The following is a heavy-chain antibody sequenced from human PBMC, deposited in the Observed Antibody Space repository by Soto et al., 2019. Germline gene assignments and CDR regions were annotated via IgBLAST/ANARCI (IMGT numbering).Heavy chain of an antibody. J-gene: IGHJ4*02. CDR1: GGSFSGYY. Sequence: QVQLQRWGAGLLKPSETLSLTRAVYGGSFSGYYWSWIRQPPGKGLEWIGEINHSGSTNYNPSLKSRVTISVDTSKNQFSLKLSSVTAADTAVYYCARGPQKYFVYSSSWYHYWGQGTLVTVSS. CDR2: INHSGST. CDR3: ARGPQKYFVYSSSWYHY. V-gene: IGHV4-34*01. D-gene: IGHD6-13*01.